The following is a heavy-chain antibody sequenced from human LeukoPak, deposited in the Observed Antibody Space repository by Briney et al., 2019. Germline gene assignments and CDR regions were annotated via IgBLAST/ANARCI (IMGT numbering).Heavy chain of an antibody. V-gene: IGHV1-18*01. J-gene: IGHJ4*02. CDR2: ISAYNGNT. CDR3: AKVRRGITMVRGVIRHFDY. Sequence: ASVKVSCKASGYTFTSYGISWVRQAPGQGLEWMGWISAYNGNTNYAQKLQGRVTMTTDTSTSTAYMELRSLRSDDTAVYYCAKVRRGITMVRGVIRHFDYWGQGTLVTVSS. CDR1: GYTFTSYG. D-gene: IGHD3-10*01.